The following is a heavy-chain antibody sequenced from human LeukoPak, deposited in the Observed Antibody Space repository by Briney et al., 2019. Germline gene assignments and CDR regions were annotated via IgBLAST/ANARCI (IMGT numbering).Heavy chain of an antibody. V-gene: IGHV3-53*01. CDR3: AREGPWFGESEH. D-gene: IGHD3-10*01. CDR1: GFTVNGSY. CDR2: IYSGGST. J-gene: IGHJ1*01. Sequence: PGGSLRLSCAASGFTVNGSYINWVRQAPGKGLEWVSVIYSGGSTYYADSVKGRFTISRDNSKNTLYLQMNSLRAEDTAVYYCAREGPWFGESEHWGQGTLVTVSS.